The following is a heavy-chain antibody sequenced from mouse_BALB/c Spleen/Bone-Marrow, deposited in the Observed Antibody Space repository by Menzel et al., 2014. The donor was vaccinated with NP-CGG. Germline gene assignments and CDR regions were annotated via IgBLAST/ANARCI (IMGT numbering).Heavy chain of an antibody. CDR3: TTVHYGRYEYFDV. Sequence: VQLQQSGAELARPGASVKLSCKGTGYTFTTYWMQWVKQRPGQGLEWIGAIYPGDGDPRHIQKFKGKATLTADKSSSTAYMQLSSLASEDSAVYYCTTVHYGRYEYFDVWGAGTTVTVSS. V-gene: IGHV1-87*01. J-gene: IGHJ1*01. CDR2: IYPGDGDP. D-gene: IGHD1-1*02. CDR1: GYTFTTYW.